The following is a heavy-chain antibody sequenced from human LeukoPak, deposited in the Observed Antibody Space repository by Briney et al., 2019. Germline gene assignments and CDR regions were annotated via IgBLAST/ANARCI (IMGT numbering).Heavy chain of an antibody. CDR1: GFTFSSYG. V-gene: IGHV3-30*02. CDR3: ARSLITMIVVATPDDAFDI. Sequence: GGSLRLSCAASGFTFSSYGMHWVRQAPGKGLEWVAFIRYDGSNKYYADSVKGRFTISRDNAKNSLYLQMNSLRAEDTAVYYCARSLITMIVVATPDDAFDIWGQGTMVTVSS. D-gene: IGHD3-22*01. J-gene: IGHJ3*02. CDR2: IRYDGSNK.